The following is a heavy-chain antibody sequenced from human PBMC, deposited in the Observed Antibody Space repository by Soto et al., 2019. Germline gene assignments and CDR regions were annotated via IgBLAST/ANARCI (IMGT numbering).Heavy chain of an antibody. J-gene: IGHJ6*02. CDR1: GFTFSSYA. CDR2: ISDGGVAT. V-gene: IGHV3-23*01. CDR3: AKVLYYEFSSHYYYGMDV. D-gene: IGHD3-3*01. Sequence: VQVLGSGGGLVQPGGSLRLSCAASGFTFSSYAMSWVRQAPGKGLQWVSSISDGGVATYYADSVKGRFTISRDNSRDTLYLEMNSLRAEDTALYYCAKVLYYEFSSHYYYGMDVWGHGTTVTVSS.